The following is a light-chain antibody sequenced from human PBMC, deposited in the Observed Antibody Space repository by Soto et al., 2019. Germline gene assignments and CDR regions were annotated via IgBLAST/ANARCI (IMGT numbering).Light chain of an antibody. J-gene: IGLJ2*01. CDR1: TSDVGGYNY. V-gene: IGLV2-8*01. CDR3: SSYAGSNLV. CDR2: EVS. Sequence: QSALTQPPSASGSPGQSVTISCTGTTSDVGGYNYVSWYQQHPGKAPKVMIYEVSKRPSGVPDRFSGSKSGNTASLTVSGVQADDEADFYCSSYAGSNLVFGGGTKLTVL.